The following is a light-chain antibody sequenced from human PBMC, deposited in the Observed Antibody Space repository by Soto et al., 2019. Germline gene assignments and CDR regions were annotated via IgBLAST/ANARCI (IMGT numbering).Light chain of an antibody. CDR1: QSVLYSSNNKDY. CDR3: QQYYSTPWT. Sequence: DIVMTQSPDSLAVSLGERAIINCKSSQSVLYSSNNKDYLAWYQQKPGQPPKLLIYWASIRESGVPDRFSGSGSGTDFTLPISSLQAEDVAVYYCQQYYSTPWTFGQGTKVEIK. CDR2: WAS. J-gene: IGKJ1*01. V-gene: IGKV4-1*01.